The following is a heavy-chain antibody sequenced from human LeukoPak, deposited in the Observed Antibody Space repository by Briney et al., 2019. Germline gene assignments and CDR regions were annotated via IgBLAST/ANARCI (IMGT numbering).Heavy chain of an antibody. D-gene: IGHD3-3*01. J-gene: IGHJ3*02. Sequence: SETLSLTCTVSGGSISSHYWSWIRQPPGKGLEWIGYIYYSGSTNYNPSLKSRVTISVDTSKNQFSLKLSSVTAADTAVYYCAAYYDFWSGYLDAFDIWGQGTMVTVSS. CDR1: GGSISSHY. CDR3: AAYYDFWSGYLDAFDI. CDR2: IYYSGST. V-gene: IGHV4-59*11.